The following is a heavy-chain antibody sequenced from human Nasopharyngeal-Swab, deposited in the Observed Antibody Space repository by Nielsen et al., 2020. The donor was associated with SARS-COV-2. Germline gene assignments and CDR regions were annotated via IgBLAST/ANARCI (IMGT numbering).Heavy chain of an antibody. CDR2: IYPGDSDI. J-gene: IGHJ3*02. V-gene: IGHV5-51*01. CDR1: GYSFPTYW. D-gene: IGHD5-18*01. CDR3: VRQDTVMYKGALDI. Sequence: GGSLRLSCKGSGYSFPTYWIGWVRQVPGKGLEWMGIIYPGDSDIRYSPSFQGRVTISADKSISTAYLQWSSLKASDTAIYYCVRQDTVMYKGALDIWGQGTMVTVPS.